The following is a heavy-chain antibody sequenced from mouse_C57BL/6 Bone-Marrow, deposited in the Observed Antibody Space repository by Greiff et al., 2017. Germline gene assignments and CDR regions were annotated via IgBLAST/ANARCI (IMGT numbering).Heavy chain of an antibody. J-gene: IGHJ2*01. CDR2: ISYDGSN. CDR3: AREGDYAFGY. V-gene: IGHV3-6*01. Sequence: EVKLVESGPGLVKPSQSLSLTCSVTGYSITSGYYWNWIRQFPGNKLEWMGYISYDGSNNYNPSLKNRISITRDTSKNQFFLKLNSVTTEDTATYYCAREGDYAFGYWGQGTTLTVSS. CDR1: GYSITSGYY. D-gene: IGHD2-4*01.